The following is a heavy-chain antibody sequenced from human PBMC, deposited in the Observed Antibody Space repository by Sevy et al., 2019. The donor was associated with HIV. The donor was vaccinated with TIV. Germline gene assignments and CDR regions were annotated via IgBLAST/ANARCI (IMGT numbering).Heavy chain of an antibody. CDR1: GFSFSWYW. D-gene: IGHD6-25*01. Sequence: GGSLRLSCAASGFSFSWYWMSWVRQTPEKGLEWVANIKQDGSEKKYVDSVKGRFTISRDNAKNSLYLQMIGLRAEDTAVYYCASKGASRPNDAFDTWGQGTMVTVSS. V-gene: IGHV3-7*01. CDR2: IKQDGSEK. J-gene: IGHJ3*02. CDR3: ASKGASRPNDAFDT.